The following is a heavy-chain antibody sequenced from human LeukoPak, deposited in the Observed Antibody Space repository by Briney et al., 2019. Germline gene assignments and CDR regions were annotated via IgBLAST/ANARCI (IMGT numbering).Heavy chain of an antibody. CDR1: GGTFSSYT. V-gene: IGHV1-69*02. D-gene: IGHD6-13*01. J-gene: IGHJ3*02. CDR3: ARNRQQLVPGAFDI. CDR2: IIPILGIA. Sequence: SVKVSCKASGGTFSSYTISWVRQAPGQGLEWMGRIIPILGIANYAQKFQGRVTITADESTSTAYMGLSSLRSEDTAAYYCARNRQQLVPGAFDIWGQGTMVTVSS.